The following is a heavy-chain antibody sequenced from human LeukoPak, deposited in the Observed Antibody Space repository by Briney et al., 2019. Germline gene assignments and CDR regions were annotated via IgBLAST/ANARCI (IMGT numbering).Heavy chain of an antibody. D-gene: IGHD6-13*01. Sequence: ASVKVSRKASGYTFTDYYMHWVRQAPGQGLEWMGWINANNGNTNYAQNLQGRVTMTRDTSTSTAYMELRSLRSDDTAVYYCARGPIAAAGDYWGQGTLVTVSS. CDR3: ARGPIAAAGDY. CDR2: INANNGNT. V-gene: IGHV1-18*04. J-gene: IGHJ4*02. CDR1: GYTFTDYY.